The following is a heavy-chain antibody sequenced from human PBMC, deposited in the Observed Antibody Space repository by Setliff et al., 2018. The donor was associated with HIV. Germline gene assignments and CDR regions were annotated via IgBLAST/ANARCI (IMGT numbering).Heavy chain of an antibody. CDR3: SRGHFYDTLTGFYFDY. Sequence: TLSLTCTVSGGSISSGGYYWSWIRHLPGRGLEWIGYIYYSGTTSYNLSLKRRLTISLDSSKNQFSLNLRSVTAADTAVYYCSRGHFYDTLTGFYFDYWGQGALVTVSS. J-gene: IGHJ4*02. CDR1: GGSISSGGYY. CDR2: IYYSGTT. D-gene: IGHD3-9*01. V-gene: IGHV4-31*03.